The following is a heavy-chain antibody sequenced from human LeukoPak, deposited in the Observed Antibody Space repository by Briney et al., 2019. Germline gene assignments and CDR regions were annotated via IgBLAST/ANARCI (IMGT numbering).Heavy chain of an antibody. V-gene: IGHV1-69*04. D-gene: IGHD4-23*01. CDR3: ARAVGRWYTFDY. J-gene: IGHJ4*02. Sequence: ASVKVSCKASGGTFSSYAISWVRQAPGQGLEWMGRIIPILGIANYAQKFQGRVTITADKSTSTAYMELSSLRSEDTAVYYCARAVGRWYTFDYWGQGTLVTVSS. CDR1: GGTFSSYA. CDR2: IIPILGIA.